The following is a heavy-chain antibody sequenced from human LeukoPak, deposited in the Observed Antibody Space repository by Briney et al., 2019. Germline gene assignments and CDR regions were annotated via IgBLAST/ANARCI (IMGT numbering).Heavy chain of an antibody. CDR1: GFTFSSNG. Sequence: GGSLRLSCVASGFTFSSNGMHWVRQAPGKGLEWVTFIQYDGSKKYYADSVKGRFTISRDNSKNTLYLQMNSLRAEDTAVYYCAKDADSYGYYFDYWGQGTLVTVSS. D-gene: IGHD5-18*01. CDR2: IQYDGSKK. V-gene: IGHV3-30*02. J-gene: IGHJ4*02. CDR3: AKDADSYGYYFDY.